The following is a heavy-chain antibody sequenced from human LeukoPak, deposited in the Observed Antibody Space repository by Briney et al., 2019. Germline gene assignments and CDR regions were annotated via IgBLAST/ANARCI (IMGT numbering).Heavy chain of an antibody. V-gene: IGHV3-74*01. D-gene: IGHD3-22*01. CDR3: AREYYDSSGYTFDY. CDR1: GFTFSSYW. Sequence: GGSLRLSCAASGFTFSSYWMRWVRQAPGKGLVWVSRINSDGSSTRYADSVKGRFTISRDNAKNTLYLQMNSLRADDTAVYYCAREYYDSSGYTFDYWGQGTLVTVSS. CDR2: INSDGSST. J-gene: IGHJ4*02.